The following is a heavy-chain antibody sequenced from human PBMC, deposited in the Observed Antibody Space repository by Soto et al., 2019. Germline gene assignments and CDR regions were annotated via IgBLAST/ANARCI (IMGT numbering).Heavy chain of an antibody. CDR1: NGSLSTHF. Sequence: SETLSLTCGVYNGSLSTHFWSWIRQSPVKGLEWIGEINHRGSTNHNPSLKSRVSISIDMSQNQVSLKVTSVTAADTAMYYCARNRGNYFDYWGQGTLVTVSS. CDR3: ARNRGNYFDY. V-gene: IGHV4-34*01. J-gene: IGHJ4*02. CDR2: INHRGST.